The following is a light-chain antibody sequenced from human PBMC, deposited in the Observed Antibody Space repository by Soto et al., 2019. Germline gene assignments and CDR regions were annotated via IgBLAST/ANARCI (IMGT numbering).Light chain of an antibody. CDR2: EVT. V-gene: IGLV2-8*01. J-gene: IGLJ2*01. Sequence: QSALTQPPSASGSPGQSVTISCTGTSSDVGGYNFVSWYRQHPGKAPKLMIYEVTKRPSGVPDRFSGSKSGNTASLTVSGLQGEDEADYYCTSHAGINIPVVFGGGTKLTVL. CDR1: SSDVGGYNF. CDR3: TSHAGINIPVV.